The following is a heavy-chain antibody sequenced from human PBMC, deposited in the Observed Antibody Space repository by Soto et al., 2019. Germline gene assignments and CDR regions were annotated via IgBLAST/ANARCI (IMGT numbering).Heavy chain of an antibody. D-gene: IGHD3-3*01. CDR3: ARHHYDFWSANPSYYYYYYMDV. J-gene: IGHJ6*03. CDR1: GGSISSSSYY. CDR2: IYYSGST. Sequence: SETLSLTCTVSGGSISSSSYYWGWIRQPPGKGLEWIGSIYYSGSTYYNPSLKSRVTISVDTSKNQFSLKLSSVTAADTAVYYCARHHYDFWSANPSYYYYYYMDVWGKGTTVTVSS. V-gene: IGHV4-39*01.